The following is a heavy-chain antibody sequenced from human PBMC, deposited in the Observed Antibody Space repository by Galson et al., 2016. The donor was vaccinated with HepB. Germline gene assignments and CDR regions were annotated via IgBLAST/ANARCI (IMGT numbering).Heavy chain of an antibody. V-gene: IGHV3-30*18. CDR1: GFFFSNYG. CDR2: VSYDGYSK. D-gene: IGHD3-10*01. J-gene: IGHJ6*02. Sequence: SLRLSCAASGFFFSNYGMHWVRQAPGKGLAWVAVVSYDGYSKYYAGSVKGRFTISRDNSKTTMHLQMDSLRVEDTAVYYCAKDVYTSGSEYGMDVWGQGTTVTVSS. CDR3: AKDVYTSGSEYGMDV.